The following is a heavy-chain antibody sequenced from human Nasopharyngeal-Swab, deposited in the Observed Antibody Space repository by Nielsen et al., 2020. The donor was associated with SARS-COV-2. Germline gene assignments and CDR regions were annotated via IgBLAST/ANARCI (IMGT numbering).Heavy chain of an antibody. V-gene: IGHV4-34*01. CDR1: GESSTGYSHGYY. Sequence: SQTPSLTCSVYGESSTGYSHGYYWNWIRQAPGKGLEWIGEINHSGSTHYNPSLKSRVTISMDTSKSQFSLKMTSVTAADTAVYYCAEKGYSSSWYIYWGQGTLVTVSS. D-gene: IGHD6-13*01. CDR2: INHSGST. CDR3: AEKGYSSSWYIY. J-gene: IGHJ4*02.